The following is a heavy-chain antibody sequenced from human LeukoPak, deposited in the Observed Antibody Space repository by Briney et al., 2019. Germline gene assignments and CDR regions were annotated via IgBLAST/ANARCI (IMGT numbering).Heavy chain of an antibody. J-gene: IGHJ4*02. V-gene: IGHV3-11*04. CDR1: GFTFSDYY. CDR3: SKAQMGGYSYGPFDY. Sequence: GGSLRLSCAASGFTFSDYYMGWIRQAPGKGLEWVSYISGSGSTIYYADSVKGRFTISRDNSKNTVYLEMNSLRAEDTAVYYCSKAQMGGYSYGPFDYWGQGTLVTVSS. CDR2: ISGSGSTI. D-gene: IGHD5-18*01.